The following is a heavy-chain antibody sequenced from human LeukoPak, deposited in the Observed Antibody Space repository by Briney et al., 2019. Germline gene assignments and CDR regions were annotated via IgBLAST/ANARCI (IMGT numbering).Heavy chain of an antibody. D-gene: IGHD6-19*01. CDR3: ARERAAGQWLVGDFDY. Sequence: ASVKVSCKASGYTFTGYYMHWVRQAPGQGLEWMGWINPNSGGTNYAQKFQGRGTMTRDTSISTAYMELSRLRSEDTAVYYCARERAAGQWLVGDFDYWGQGTLVTVSS. CDR1: GYTFTGYY. J-gene: IGHJ4*02. V-gene: IGHV1-2*02. CDR2: INPNSGGT.